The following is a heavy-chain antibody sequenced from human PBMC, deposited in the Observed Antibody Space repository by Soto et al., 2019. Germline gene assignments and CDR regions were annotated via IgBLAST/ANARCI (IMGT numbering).Heavy chain of an antibody. Sequence: ASVKVSCKASGYTLTRYTMNWVRQAPGQRLEWMGWINPDNGNTKSSQKFQDRVIITRDTSASTAYMDLSSLRSEDTAVYYCARGIATGQLDPWGQGTLVTVSS. V-gene: IGHV1-3*01. CDR1: GYTLTRYT. D-gene: IGHD2-15*01. CDR2: INPDNGNT. J-gene: IGHJ5*02. CDR3: ARGIATGQLDP.